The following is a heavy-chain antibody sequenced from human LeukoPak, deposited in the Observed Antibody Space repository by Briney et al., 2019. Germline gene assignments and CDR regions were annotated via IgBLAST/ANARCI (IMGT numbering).Heavy chain of an antibody. D-gene: IGHD6-25*01. CDR3: ARDLRGPVAFDI. J-gene: IGHJ3*02. Sequence: SETLSLTCTVSGGSMSSNYYNWIRQPAGKGLEWVGRINVSGSTNHNPSLKSRVTLSIDKSKKEFYLKMSSVTAADTAVYYCARDLRGPVAFDIWGQGTMVTVSS. CDR2: INVSGST. CDR1: GGSMSSNY. V-gene: IGHV4-4*07.